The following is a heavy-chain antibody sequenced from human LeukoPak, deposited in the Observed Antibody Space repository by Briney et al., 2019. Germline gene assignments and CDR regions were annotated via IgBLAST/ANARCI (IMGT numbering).Heavy chain of an antibody. CDR3: ARDQFLEYAFDI. Sequence: PSETLSLTCTVSGGSISSGGYYWSWIRQPPGKGLEWIGYIYHSGSTYYNPSLKSRVTISVDRSKNQFSLKLSSVTAADTAVYYCARDQFLEYAFDIWGQGTMVTVSS. D-gene: IGHD3-3*01. V-gene: IGHV4-30-2*01. J-gene: IGHJ3*02. CDR2: IYHSGST. CDR1: GGSISSGGYY.